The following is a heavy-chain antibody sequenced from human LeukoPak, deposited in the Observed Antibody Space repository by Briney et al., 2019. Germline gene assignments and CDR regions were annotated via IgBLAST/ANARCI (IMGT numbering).Heavy chain of an antibody. CDR1: GFTFSNYS. V-gene: IGHV3-21*01. J-gene: IGHJ4*02. D-gene: IGHD2-8*01. Sequence: GGSLRLSCAGSGFTFSNYSINWVRQAPGKGLEWVSSISPSSHYIYYADSVRGRFTISRDNARNSLYLQMNSLRAEDTAVYYCAREGRSTSCYYYGVCYGENDYWGQGTLVTVSS. CDR3: AREGRSTSCYYYGVCYGENDY. CDR2: ISPSSHYI.